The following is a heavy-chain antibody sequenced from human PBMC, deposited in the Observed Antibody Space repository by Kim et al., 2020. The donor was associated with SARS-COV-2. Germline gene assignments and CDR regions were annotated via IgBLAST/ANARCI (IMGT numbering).Heavy chain of an antibody. J-gene: IGHJ6*02. CDR2: IYYNGNT. CDR1: GGSISISTYY. CDR3: ARHPGSYHYGMDV. V-gene: IGHV4-61*05. D-gene: IGHD3-10*01. Sequence: SETLSPTCSVSGGSISISTYYWSWIRQPPGKGLEWIGHIYYNGNTNYNPPLKSRVTMSVDTSKNQCSLTLNSVTAADTAVYYCARHPGSYHYGMDVWGQG.